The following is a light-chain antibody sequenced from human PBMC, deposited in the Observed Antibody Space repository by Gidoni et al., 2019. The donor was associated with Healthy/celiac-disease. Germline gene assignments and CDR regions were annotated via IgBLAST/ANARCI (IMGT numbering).Light chain of an antibody. Sequence: EIVLTQSPGTLSLSPGERATLSYRASPSVSSSYLAWYQQKPGQAPRLLLYGASSRATGIPDRFSGSGSGTDFTLTISRLEPEDFAVYYCQQYGSSWWTFGQGTKVEIK. CDR3: QQYGSSWWT. J-gene: IGKJ1*01. CDR2: GAS. V-gene: IGKV3-20*01. CDR1: PSVSSSY.